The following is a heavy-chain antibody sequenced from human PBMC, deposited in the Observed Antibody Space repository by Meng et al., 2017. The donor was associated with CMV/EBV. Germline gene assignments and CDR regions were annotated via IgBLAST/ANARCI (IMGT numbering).Heavy chain of an antibody. CDR2: SNPSGGST. J-gene: IGHJ4*02. D-gene: IGHD5-24*01. CDR3: AREFDGYTFDY. CDR1: GYTFTSYY. V-gene: IGHV1-46*01. Sequence: QVRMLQLVAEVKKPWAPVKVSCKASGYTFTSYYMHWVRQAPGQGLEWMGRSNPSGGSTSYAQKFQGRVTMTRDTSTSTVYMELSSLRSEDTAVYYCAREFDGYTFDYWGQGTLVTVSS.